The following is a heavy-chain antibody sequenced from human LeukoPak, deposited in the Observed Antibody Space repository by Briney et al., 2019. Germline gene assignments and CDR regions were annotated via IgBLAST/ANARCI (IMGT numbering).Heavy chain of an antibody. V-gene: IGHV4-30-4*01. CDR1: GGSISSGDYY. CDR3: ARALYYYDSSLAFDI. D-gene: IGHD3-22*01. Sequence: SGTLSLTCTVSGGSISSGDYYWSWIRQPPGKGLEWIGYIYYSGSTYYNPSLKSRVTISVDTSKNQFSLKLSSVTAADTAVYYCARALYYYDSSLAFDIWGQGTMVTVSS. J-gene: IGHJ3*02. CDR2: IYYSGST.